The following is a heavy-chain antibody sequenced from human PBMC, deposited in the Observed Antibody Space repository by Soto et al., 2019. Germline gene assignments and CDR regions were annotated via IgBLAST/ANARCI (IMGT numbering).Heavy chain of an antibody. CDR1: GYSFTSYW. J-gene: IGHJ4*02. CDR3: ITRGYDGYDLNFLY. V-gene: IGHV5-51*01. CDR2: IYPGDSDT. Sequence: GESLKISCKGSGYSFTSYWIGWVRQMPGKGLEWMGNIYPGDSDTKNSPSFQGQVTISADNSISTAYLQWASLKASDTAMYYCITRGYDGYDLNFLYGGQGTQVTVSS. D-gene: IGHD5-12*01.